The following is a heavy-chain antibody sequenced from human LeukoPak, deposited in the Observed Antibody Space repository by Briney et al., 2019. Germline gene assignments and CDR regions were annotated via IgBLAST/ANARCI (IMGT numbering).Heavy chain of an antibody. CDR2: ISSSSSTI. D-gene: IGHD2-21*02. J-gene: IGHJ5*02. V-gene: IGHV3-48*04. CDR1: GFTFSSYS. CDR3: AREVADCGGDCLAP. Sequence: GGSLRLSCAASGFTFSSYSMNWVRQAPGKGLEWVSYISSSSSTIYYADSVKGRFTVSRDNAKNSLYLQMNSLTVEDTAVYYCAREVADCGGDCLAPWGQGTLVTVSS.